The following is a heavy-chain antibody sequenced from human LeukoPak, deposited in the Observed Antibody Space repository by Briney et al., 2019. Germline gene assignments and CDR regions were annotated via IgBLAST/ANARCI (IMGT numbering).Heavy chain of an antibody. D-gene: IGHD6-13*01. J-gene: IGHJ4*02. V-gene: IGHV4-59*01. CDR1: GGSISAYY. Sequence: SETLSLTCTVSGGSISAYYWSWIRQPPGKGLEWIGYIYNSGSANYNPSLQSRVTILIDTSKKQFSLKVSSVTAADTAVYYCAREAAVGTGGFDYWGQGTLATVPS. CDR2: IYNSGSA. CDR3: AREAAVGTGGFDY.